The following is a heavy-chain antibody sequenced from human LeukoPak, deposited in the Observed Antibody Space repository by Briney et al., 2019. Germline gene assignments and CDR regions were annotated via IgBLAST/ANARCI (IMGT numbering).Heavy chain of an antibody. CDR1: GYTFTGYL. CDR2: INPNSGDS. D-gene: IGHD2-15*01. J-gene: IGHJ4*02. Sequence: ASVKVSCKASGYTFTGYLLHWVRQAPGQGLEWMGWINPNSGDSNYAQKFQGRVTMTRDTSISTAYMELSRLRSDDTAVYYCARALCSGGSCYLFDFWGQGTLVTVSS. V-gene: IGHV1-2*02. CDR3: ARALCSGGSCYLFDF.